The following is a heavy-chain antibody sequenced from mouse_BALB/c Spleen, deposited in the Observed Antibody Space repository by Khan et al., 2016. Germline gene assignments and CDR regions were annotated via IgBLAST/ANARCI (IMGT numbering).Heavy chain of an antibody. CDR3: ARWAYYGNYLFAY. D-gene: IGHD2-10*01. Sequence: QVQLQQSGAELAKPGASVKMSCKASGYTFTSYWMHWVKQRPGQGLEWIGYINPSTGYTEYNQKFKDKATLTADKSSSTAYMQLSSLTSEDSAVYYCARWAYYGNYLFAYWGQGTLVTVSA. J-gene: IGHJ3*01. CDR2: INPSTGYT. CDR1: GYTFTSYW. V-gene: IGHV1-7*01.